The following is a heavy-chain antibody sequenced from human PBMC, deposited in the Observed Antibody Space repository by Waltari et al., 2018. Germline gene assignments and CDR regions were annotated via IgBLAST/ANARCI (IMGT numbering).Heavy chain of an antibody. Sequence: QVQLQESGPGLVKPSQTLSLICTVSGGSISSGDYYWSWIRQPPGKGLEWIGYIYHSGSTDYNPSLKSRVTISVDTSKNQFSLKLSSGTDADTAVYYCARRGRTTVSYYCDYWGQGTLVTVSS. J-gene: IGHJ4*02. D-gene: IGHD4-4*01. CDR2: IYHSGST. CDR3: ARRGRTTVSYYCDY. CDR1: GGSISSGDYY. V-gene: IGHV4-30-4*08.